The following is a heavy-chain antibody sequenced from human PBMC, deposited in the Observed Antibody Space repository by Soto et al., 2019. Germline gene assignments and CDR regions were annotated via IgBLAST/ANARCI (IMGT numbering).Heavy chain of an antibody. Sequence: EVQLVESGGGLAQPGGSLRLSCAASGFTFSGNEMNWFRQAPGKGREWVSYIDSSGNTIDYADSVKGRFTISRDNAKNSLYLQMNSLRAEDTAIYYCARDGPAADFDHWGQGTQVTVSS. J-gene: IGHJ4*02. CDR3: ARDGPAADFDH. V-gene: IGHV3-48*03. D-gene: IGHD6-13*01. CDR2: IDSSGNTI. CDR1: GFTFSGNE.